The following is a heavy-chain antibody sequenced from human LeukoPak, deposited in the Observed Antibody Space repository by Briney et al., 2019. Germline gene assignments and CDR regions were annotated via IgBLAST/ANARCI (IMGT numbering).Heavy chain of an antibody. V-gene: IGHV5-51*01. D-gene: IGHD3-9*01. CDR2: IYPGDSDT. Sequence: GESLKISCKGFGYSFPSYWIGWVRQMPGKGLEWMGIIYPGDSDTRYSPSFQGQVTISADKSISTAHLQWSSLKASDTAMYYCARRFYDILSGYHFDYWGQGTLVTVSS. CDR1: GYSFPSYW. CDR3: ARRFYDILSGYHFDY. J-gene: IGHJ4*02.